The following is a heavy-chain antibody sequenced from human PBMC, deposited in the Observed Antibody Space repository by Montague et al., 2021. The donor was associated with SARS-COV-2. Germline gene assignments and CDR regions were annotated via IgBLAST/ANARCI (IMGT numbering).Heavy chain of an antibody. CDR3: AQVNRRLGGVSFDS. CDR2: IFHTGTS. D-gene: IGHD3-16*01. CDR1: GYISGYY. Sequence: SETLSLTCTVSGYISGYYWTWIRQSAGKGLEWIGYIFHTGTSNYHASLXSRVTMSVDTSKTQFSLKLTSVTAADTAVYFCAQVNRRLGGVSFDSWGREPWSPSPQ. V-gene: IGHV4-4*07. J-gene: IGHJ4*02.